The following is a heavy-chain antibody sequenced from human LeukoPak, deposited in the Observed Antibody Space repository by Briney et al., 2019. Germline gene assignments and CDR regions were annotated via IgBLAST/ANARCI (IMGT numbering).Heavy chain of an antibody. CDR3: ASYYGDYSYDAFDI. CDR2: IYYSGST. V-gene: IGHV4-39*07. J-gene: IGHJ3*02. Sequence: SETLSLTCTVSGGSISSSSYYWGWIRQPPGKGLEWIGSIYYSGSTYYNPSLKSRVTISVDTSKNQFSLKLSSVTAADTAVYYCASYYGDYSYDAFDIWGQGTMVTVSS. CDR1: GGSISSSSYY. D-gene: IGHD4-17*01.